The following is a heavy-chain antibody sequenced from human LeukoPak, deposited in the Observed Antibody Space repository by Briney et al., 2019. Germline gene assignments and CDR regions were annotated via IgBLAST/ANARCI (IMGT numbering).Heavy chain of an antibody. J-gene: IGHJ3*02. CDR3: ARVELLRRGGAFDI. CDR2: IIPIFGTA. V-gene: IGHV1-69*13. CDR1: GGTFSSYA. D-gene: IGHD2-15*01. Sequence: SVKVSCKASGGTFSSYAISWVRQAAGQGREWMGGIIPIFGTANYAQKFQGRVTITADESTSTAYMELSSLRSEDTAVYYCARVELLRRGGAFDIWGQGTMVTVSS.